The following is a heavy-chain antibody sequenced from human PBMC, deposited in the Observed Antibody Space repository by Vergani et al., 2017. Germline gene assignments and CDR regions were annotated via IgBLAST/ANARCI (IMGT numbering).Heavy chain of an antibody. D-gene: IGHD3-22*01. CDR1: GYSFTNYW. J-gene: IGHJ4*02. Sequence: EVQLVQSGAEVKKPGESLKISCQISGYSFTNYWIGWVRQMPGKGLEWMGIFHPADSDTRYSPSFQGQVTISVDKSISTAYLQRSSLRASDSAMYYCARLYGRDSSGSKYFDYWGQGTLVTVSS. CDR3: ARLYGRDSSGSKYFDY. CDR2: FHPADSDT. V-gene: IGHV5-51*01.